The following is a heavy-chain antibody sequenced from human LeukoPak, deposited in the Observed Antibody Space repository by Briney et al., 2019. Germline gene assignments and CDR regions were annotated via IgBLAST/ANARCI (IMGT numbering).Heavy chain of an antibody. V-gene: IGHV4-30-4*08. J-gene: IGHJ3*02. Sequence: SQTLSLTCTVSGGSISSGGYYWSWIRQHPGKGLEWIGYIYYSGSTYYNPSLKSRVTISVDTSKNQFSLKLSSVTAADTAVYYCARELPPPDSSAFDIWGQGAMVTVSS. CDR1: GGSISSGGYY. CDR2: IYYSGST. D-gene: IGHD4-23*01. CDR3: ARELPPPDSSAFDI.